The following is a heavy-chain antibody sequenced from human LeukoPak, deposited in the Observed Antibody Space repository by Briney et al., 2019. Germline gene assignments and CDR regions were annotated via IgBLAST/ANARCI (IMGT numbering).Heavy chain of an antibody. Sequence: PSETLSLTCRVSGASISSFYWSWIRQPPGKGLEWIGYIFYSGSTSYNPSLKSRVTISVDTSKNQISLNLRSVTAADTAVYYCARYCSGGSCYSKALDYWGQGTLVTVSS. J-gene: IGHJ4*02. D-gene: IGHD2-15*01. V-gene: IGHV4-59*01. CDR3: ARYCSGGSCYSKALDY. CDR1: GASISSFY. CDR2: IFYSGST.